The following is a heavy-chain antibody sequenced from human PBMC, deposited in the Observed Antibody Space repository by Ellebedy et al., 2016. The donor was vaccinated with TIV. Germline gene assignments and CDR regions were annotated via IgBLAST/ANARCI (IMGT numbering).Heavy chain of an antibody. J-gene: IGHJ4*02. Sequence: GGSLRLSXAASGFTFSSYSMNWVRQAPGKGLEWVSSISSSSSYIYYADSVKGRFTISRDNAKNSLYLQMNSLRAEDTAVYYCARPYCSGGSCYRGGDYAGVDYWGQGTLVTVSS. CDR2: ISSSSSYI. CDR1: GFTFSSYS. CDR3: ARPYCSGGSCYRGGDYAGVDY. D-gene: IGHD2-15*01. V-gene: IGHV3-21*01.